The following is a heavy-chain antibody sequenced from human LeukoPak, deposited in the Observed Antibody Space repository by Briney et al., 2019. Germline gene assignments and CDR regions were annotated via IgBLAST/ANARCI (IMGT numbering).Heavy chain of an antibody. CDR1: GFTFSNYA. CDR2: ISYDGNNR. Sequence: GGSLRLSCAASGFTFSNYAMHWVRQAPGKGLEWVAVISYDGNNRYYADSVKGRFTVSRDNSKNTLYLQVNSLRAEDTAVYYCARAEAMDPWGQGTLVTVSS. CDR3: ARAEAMDP. V-gene: IGHV3-30*03. J-gene: IGHJ5*02. D-gene: IGHD5-18*01.